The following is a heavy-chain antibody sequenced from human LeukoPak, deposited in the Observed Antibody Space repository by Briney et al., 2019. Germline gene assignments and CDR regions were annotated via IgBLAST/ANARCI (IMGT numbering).Heavy chain of an antibody. D-gene: IGHD3-10*01. CDR2: MNPNSGNT. CDR1: GYTFTSYD. Sequence: ASVKVSCKASGYTFTSYDINWVRQATGQGLEWMGWMNPNSGNTGYAQKFQGRVTMTRNPSISTAYMELSSLRSEDAAVYYCARESGLYGSGSRYWGQGTLVTVSS. CDR3: ARESGLYGSGSRY. V-gene: IGHV1-8*01. J-gene: IGHJ4*02.